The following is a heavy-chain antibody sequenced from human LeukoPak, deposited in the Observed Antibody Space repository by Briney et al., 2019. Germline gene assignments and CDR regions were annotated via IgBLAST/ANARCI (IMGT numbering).Heavy chain of an antibody. J-gene: IGHJ4*02. CDR2: INHSGST. CDR1: GGSFSDYY. V-gene: IGHV4-34*01. Sequence: SETLSLTCAVYGGSFSDYYWSWIRRPPGKGLEWIGEINHSGSTNYSPSLKSRVTISVDTSKNQFSLKLSSVTAADTAVYYCARGRAFGGVIGYWGQGTLVTVSS. CDR3: ARGRAFGGVIGY. D-gene: IGHD3-16*01.